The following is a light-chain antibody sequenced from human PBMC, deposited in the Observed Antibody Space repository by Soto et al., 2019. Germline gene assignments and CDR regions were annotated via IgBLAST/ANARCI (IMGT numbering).Light chain of an antibody. J-gene: IGKJ1*01. CDR2: KAS. CDR3: QQYGSSPPWT. CDR1: QSIDTW. Sequence: DIQMTQSPATLAASVGDRVSLTCRASQSIDTWLAWYQQKPGKAPNLLIYKASRLESGVPSRFSGSGSGTEFTLTISRLEPEDFAVYYCQQYGSSPPWTFGQGTKVDIK. V-gene: IGKV1-5*03.